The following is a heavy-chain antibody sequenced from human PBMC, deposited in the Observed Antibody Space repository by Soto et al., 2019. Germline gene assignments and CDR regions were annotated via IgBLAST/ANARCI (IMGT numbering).Heavy chain of an antibody. D-gene: IGHD2-15*01. CDR3: ATSLIKNGGTTA. V-gene: IGHV3-48*01. CDR1: GFTFSNYG. CDR2: ISSSSSTI. Sequence: EVQLVESGGGLVQPGGSLRLSCEASGFTFSNYGINWVRQAPGKGMEWVSHISSSSSTIYYAESVKGRFSISRDNAKNSLYLQMSSLKGQDTAVFYLATSLIKNGGTTAWGQGTQVTVSS. J-gene: IGHJ4*02.